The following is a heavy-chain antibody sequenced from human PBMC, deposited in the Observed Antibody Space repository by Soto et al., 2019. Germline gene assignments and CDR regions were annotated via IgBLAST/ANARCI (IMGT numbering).Heavy chain of an antibody. D-gene: IGHD6-19*01. Sequence: ASVKVSWKASGSTFNNYAIAWVRQAPGQGFEWMGWISAYNGNTNYAQKLQGRVTMTTDTSTSTAYMELRSLRSDDTAVYYCARGGSSGWYFNAFDIWGQGTMVTVSS. CDR1: GSTFNNYA. CDR3: ARGGSSGWYFNAFDI. J-gene: IGHJ3*02. V-gene: IGHV1-18*01. CDR2: ISAYNGNT.